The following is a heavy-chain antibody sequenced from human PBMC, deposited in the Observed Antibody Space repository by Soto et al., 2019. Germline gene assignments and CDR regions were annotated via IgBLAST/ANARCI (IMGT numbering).Heavy chain of an antibody. CDR3: AKDAVPGYGDYHLDY. D-gene: IGHD4-17*01. CDR2: IIPIFGTA. CDR1: GGIGSTED. V-gene: IGHV1-69*12. Sequence: QVQLVQSGAEVKKPGCSVKVSCKASGGIGSTEDMSWVRQAPGQGPEWMGGIIPIFGTANYAQKIQGRLTITADESTSTAYMELSSLRSEDTAVYYCAKDAVPGYGDYHLDYWGQGTLVTVSS. J-gene: IGHJ4*02.